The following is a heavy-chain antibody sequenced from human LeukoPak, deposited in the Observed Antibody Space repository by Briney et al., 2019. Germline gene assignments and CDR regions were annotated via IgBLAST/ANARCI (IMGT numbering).Heavy chain of an antibody. CDR2: IYSGGST. V-gene: IGHV3-53*01. D-gene: IGHD3-10*01. CDR1: GFTVSGNY. CDR3: ARDPYGSGGGYFDY. Sequence: GGSLRLSCAASGFTVSGNYMSWVRQALGRGLEWVSVIYSGGSTYYADSVKGRFTISRDNSKNTLYLQMNSLRADDTAVYYCARDPYGSGGGYFDYWGQGTLGTVSS. J-gene: IGHJ4*02.